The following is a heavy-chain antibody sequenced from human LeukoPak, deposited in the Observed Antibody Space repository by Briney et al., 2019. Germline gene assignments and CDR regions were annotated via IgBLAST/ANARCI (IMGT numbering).Heavy chain of an antibody. CDR2: ISGGGGNT. D-gene: IGHD1-26*01. J-gene: IGHJ3*02. CDR3: GKNRYSGSLSPFDI. V-gene: IGHV3-23*01. Sequence: GGSLRLSCAVSGVTLTSAWMSWVRQAPGKGLEWVSAISGGGGNTYYADSVKGRFTISRDNSKNTLYLQMNSLRAEDTAVYYCGKNRYSGSLSPFDIWGQGTMVTVSS. CDR1: GVTLTSAW.